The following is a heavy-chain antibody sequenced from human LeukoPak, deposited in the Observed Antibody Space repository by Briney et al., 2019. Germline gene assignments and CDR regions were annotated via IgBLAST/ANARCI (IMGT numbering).Heavy chain of an antibody. J-gene: IGHJ6*04. D-gene: IGHD2-2*02. Sequence: ASVKVSCKASGYTFTGYYMHWVRQALGQGLEWMGWINPNSGGTNYAQKFQGRVTMTRDTSISTAYMELSRLRSDDTAVYYCARRWCSSTSCYSPRMDVWGKGTTVTVSS. CDR1: GYTFTGYY. V-gene: IGHV1-2*02. CDR3: ARRWCSSTSCYSPRMDV. CDR2: INPNSGGT.